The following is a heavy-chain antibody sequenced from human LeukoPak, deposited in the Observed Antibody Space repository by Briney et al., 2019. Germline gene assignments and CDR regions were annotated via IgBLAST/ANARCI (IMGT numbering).Heavy chain of an antibody. V-gene: IGHV3-13*04. CDR3: ARAKWAYGSGSRAYNWFDP. CDR1: GFTFSSYD. CDR2: IGTAGDT. Sequence: GWSLRLSCAASGFTFSSYDMHWVRQATGKGLEWVSAIGTAGDTYYPGSVKGRFTISRENAKNSLYLQMNSLRAGDTAVYYCARAKWAYGSGSRAYNWFDPWGQGTLVTVSS. D-gene: IGHD3-10*01. J-gene: IGHJ5*02.